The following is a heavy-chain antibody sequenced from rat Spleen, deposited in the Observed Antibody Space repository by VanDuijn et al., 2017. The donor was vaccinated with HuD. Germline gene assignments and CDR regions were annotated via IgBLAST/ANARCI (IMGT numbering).Heavy chain of an antibody. CDR2: ISYDGSTP. Sequence: EVQVVESGGGIVQPGRSMKLSCAASGFTFTNYDMVWVRQAPTKGLKWVASISYDGSTPYYRDSVKGRFTISRDNAKSTLNLQMDSLRSEDTATYYCSTAGSGLDYYYAGGFDYWGQGVMVTVSS. CDR1: GFTFTNYD. CDR3: STAGSGLDYYYAGGFDY. D-gene: IGHD1-6*01. V-gene: IGHV5-7*01. J-gene: IGHJ2*01.